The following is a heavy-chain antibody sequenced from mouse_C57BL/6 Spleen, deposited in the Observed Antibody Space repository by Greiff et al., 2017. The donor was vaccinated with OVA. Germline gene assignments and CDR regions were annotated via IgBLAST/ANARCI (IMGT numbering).Heavy chain of an antibody. D-gene: IGHD4-1*02. CDR1: EYEFPSHD. J-gene: IGHJ1*03. V-gene: IGHV5-2*01. CDR2: INSDGGST. CDR3: ARSQLGLGYFDV. Sequence: EVKLMESGGGLVQPGESLKLSCESNEYEFPSHDMSWVRKTPEKRLELVAAINSDGGSTYYPDTMERRFIISRDKTKKTLYLQMSSLRSEDTALYYCARSQLGLGYFDVWGTGTTVTVSS.